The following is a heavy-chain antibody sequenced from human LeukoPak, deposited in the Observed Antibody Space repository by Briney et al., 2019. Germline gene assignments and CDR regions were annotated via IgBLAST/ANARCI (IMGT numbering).Heavy chain of an antibody. V-gene: IGHV3-23*01. Sequence: GGSLRLSCAASGFTFSSYAMSWVRQAPGKGLEWVSAIIPSGGSTYYADSVKGRFTISRDNSKNTLYLLMNSLRAEDTAVCYCARTRWGSSWYYFDSWGQGTLVTVSS. D-gene: IGHD6-13*01. CDR2: IIPSGGST. CDR1: GFTFSSYA. CDR3: ARTRWGSSWYYFDS. J-gene: IGHJ4*02.